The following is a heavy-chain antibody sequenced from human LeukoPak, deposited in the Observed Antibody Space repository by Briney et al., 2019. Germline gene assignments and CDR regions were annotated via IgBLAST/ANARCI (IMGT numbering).Heavy chain of an antibody. CDR2: IRQDGSET. D-gene: IGHD3-16*01. J-gene: IGHJ4*02. Sequence: GGSLRLSCAASGFTFTNYWMTWVRQASGKGPEWVANIRQDGSETNYVDSVRGRFTIARDNTKNSLYLQMTSLRGEDKAVYYWASRGGNPENTRGLFDYWGQGPLVTVSS. CDR3: ASRGGNPENTRGLFDY. V-gene: IGHV3-7*01. CDR1: GFTFTNYW.